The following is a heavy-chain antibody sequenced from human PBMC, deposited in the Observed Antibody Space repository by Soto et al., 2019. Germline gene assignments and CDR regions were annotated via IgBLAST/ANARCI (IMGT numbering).Heavy chain of an antibody. CDR1: GFTFSAYT. CDR2: ISYDGSGK. CDR3: ARGSSSSWTRYYFDY. Sequence: QVQLVESGGGVVQPGRSLRLSCAASGFTFSAYTMHWVRQAPGKGLGRVAFISYDGSGKYYAGSVKGRFSISRDNSRNTLYLQMNSLRAEDTAVYYCARGSSSSWTRYYFDYWGQGTLVTVSS. V-gene: IGHV3-30-3*01. J-gene: IGHJ4*02. D-gene: IGHD6-13*01.